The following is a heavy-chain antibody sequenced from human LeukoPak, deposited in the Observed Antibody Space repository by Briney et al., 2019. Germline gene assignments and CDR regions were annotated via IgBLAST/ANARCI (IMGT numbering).Heavy chain of an antibody. CDR1: GGSISSGGYS. V-gene: IGHV4-30-2*01. CDR3: ARDRSGYSYGYGGGYFDY. CDR2: IYHSGST. J-gene: IGHJ4*02. D-gene: IGHD5-18*01. Sequence: PSETLSLTCAVSGGSISSGGYSWSWIRQPPGKGLEWIGYIYHSGSTYYNPSLKSRVTISVDTSKNQFSLKLSSVTAADTAVYYCARDRSGYSYGYGGGYFDYWGQGTLVTVSS.